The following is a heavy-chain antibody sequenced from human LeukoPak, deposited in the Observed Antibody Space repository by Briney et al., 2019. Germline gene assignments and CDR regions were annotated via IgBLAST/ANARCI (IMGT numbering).Heavy chain of an antibody. D-gene: IGHD6-6*01. CDR3: TKRVPYTSLPVYLDC. J-gene: IGHJ4*02. V-gene: IGHV3-23*01. CDR1: GFTFSNYG. Sequence: PGGSLRLSCVASGFTFSNYGMNWVRQAPGKGLEWISAISDDGRSIYYTDSVKGRFTISRDNSKNTLFLQMNSLKAEDTAMYYCTKRVPYTSLPVYLDCWGQGTLVTVSS. CDR2: ISDDGRSI.